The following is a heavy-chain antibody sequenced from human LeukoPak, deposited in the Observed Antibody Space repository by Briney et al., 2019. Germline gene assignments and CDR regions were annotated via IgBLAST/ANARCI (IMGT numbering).Heavy chain of an antibody. V-gene: IGHV4-38-2*02. CDR2: IYYSGST. D-gene: IGHD3-22*01. CDR3: ARVVLVVDHDAFDI. CDR1: GYSISSGYY. Sequence: SETLSLTCTVSGYSISSGYYWGWIRQPPGKGLEWIGSIYYSGSTYYNPSLKSRVTISVDTSKNQFSLKLSSVTAADTAVYYCARVVLVVDHDAFDIWGQGTMVTVSS. J-gene: IGHJ3*02.